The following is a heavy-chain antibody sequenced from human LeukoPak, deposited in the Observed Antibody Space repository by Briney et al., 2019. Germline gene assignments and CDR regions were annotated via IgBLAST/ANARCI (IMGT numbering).Heavy chain of an antibody. CDR2: IYSGGET. J-gene: IGHJ4*02. D-gene: IGHD4-11*01. CDR3: VRDYSNFVQGD. CDR1: GDSISSSHYY. Sequence: PSETLSLTCTVSGDSISSSHYYWGWIRQSPGKGLEWIGSIYSGGETHYNPSLNSRVTIFLDTSKNRFPLNLISVTATDTAVYYCVRDYSNFVQGDWGQGTLVTVSS. V-gene: IGHV4-39*02.